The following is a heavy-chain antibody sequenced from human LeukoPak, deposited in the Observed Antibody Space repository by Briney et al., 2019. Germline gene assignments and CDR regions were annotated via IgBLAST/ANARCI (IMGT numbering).Heavy chain of an antibody. J-gene: IGHJ6*04. V-gene: IGHV3-23*01. CDR1: GFTFSSYS. CDR3: AELGITMIGGV. CDR2: IVGSGVTT. Sequence: AGGSLRLSCAASGFTFSSYSMNWVRQAPGKGLEWVSGIVGSGVTTYYADSVKGRFTISRDNSKNTLYLHMNGLRVEDTAVYYCAELGITMIGGVWGKGTTVTISS. D-gene: IGHD3-10*02.